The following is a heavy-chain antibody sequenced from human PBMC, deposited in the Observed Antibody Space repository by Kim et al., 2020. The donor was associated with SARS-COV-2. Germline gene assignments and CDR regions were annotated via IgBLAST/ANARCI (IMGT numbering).Heavy chain of an antibody. CDR2: IYHSGST. CDR1: GGSISSSNW. Sequence: SETLSLTCAVSGGSISSSNWWSWVRQPPGKGLEWIGEIYHSGSTNYNPSLKSRVTISVDKSKNQFSLKLSSVTAADTAVYYCARVKTGGLGGQRMDVWGQGTTVTVSS. CDR3: ARVKTGGLGGQRMDV. J-gene: IGHJ6*02. V-gene: IGHV4-4*02. D-gene: IGHD2-15*01.